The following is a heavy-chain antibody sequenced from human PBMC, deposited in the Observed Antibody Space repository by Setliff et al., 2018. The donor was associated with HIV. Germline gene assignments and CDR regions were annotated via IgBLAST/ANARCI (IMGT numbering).Heavy chain of an antibody. Sequence: GESLKISCAASGFTFSSYWMSWVRQAPGKGLEWVANIKQDGSEKYYVDSVKGRFTISRDNAKNSLYLQMNSLRAEDTALYYCALTAVAGGGYYFDYWGQGTLVTVSS. J-gene: IGHJ4*02. D-gene: IGHD6-19*01. V-gene: IGHV3-7*03. CDR1: GFTFSSYW. CDR2: IKQDGSEK. CDR3: ALTAVAGGGYYFDY.